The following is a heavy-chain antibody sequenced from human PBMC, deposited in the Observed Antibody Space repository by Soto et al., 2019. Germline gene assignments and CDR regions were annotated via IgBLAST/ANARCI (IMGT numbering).Heavy chain of an antibody. CDR2: ISSSGSTI. CDR1: GFTFSSYE. Sequence: GGSLRLSCAASGFTFSSYEMNWVRQAPGKGLEWVSYISSSGSTIYYADSVKGRFTISRDNAKNSLYLQMNSLRAEDTAVYYCARDSQLAAAGPSFDYWGQGTQVTVSS. D-gene: IGHD6-13*01. V-gene: IGHV3-48*03. J-gene: IGHJ4*02. CDR3: ARDSQLAAAGPSFDY.